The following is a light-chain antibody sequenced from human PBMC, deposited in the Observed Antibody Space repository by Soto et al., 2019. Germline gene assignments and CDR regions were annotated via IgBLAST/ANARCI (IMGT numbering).Light chain of an antibody. V-gene: IGLV2-23*01. CDR1: SSDVGSYNL. J-gene: IGLJ1*01. CDR2: EGS. CDR3: FSYAGSSTFV. Sequence: QAALTQPASVSGSPGQSITISCTGTSSDVGSYNLVSWYQQHPGKAPKLMIYEGSKRPSGVSNRFSGSKSGNTASLTISGLQAEDEADYYCFSYAGSSTFVFGTGTKV.